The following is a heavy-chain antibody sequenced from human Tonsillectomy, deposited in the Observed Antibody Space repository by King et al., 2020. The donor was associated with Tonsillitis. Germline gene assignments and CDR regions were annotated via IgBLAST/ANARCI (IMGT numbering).Heavy chain of an antibody. D-gene: IGHD3-22*01. V-gene: IGHV4-34*01. CDR2: INHSGST. CDR3: ARGGPYYYDSGKVDP. J-gene: IGHJ5*02. CDR1: GGSFSGYY. Sequence: VQLQQWGAGLLKPSETLSLTCAVYGGSFSGYYWSWIRQPPGKGLEWIGEINHSGSTNYNPSLKSRVTISVDTSKNQFSLKLSSVTAADTAVYYCARGGPYYYDSGKVDPWGQGTLVTVSS.